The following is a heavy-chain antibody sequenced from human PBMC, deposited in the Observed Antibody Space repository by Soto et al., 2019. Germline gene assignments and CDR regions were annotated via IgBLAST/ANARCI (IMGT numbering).Heavy chain of an antibody. CDR3: AKDATRTSGWYYFDY. V-gene: IGHV3-23*01. CDR1: GFTFSILA. CDR2: IDDSGGTT. J-gene: IGHJ4*02. D-gene: IGHD6-19*01. Sequence: QPRGSLRLSCAASGFTFSILAMGWVRQAPGKGLEWVSVIDDSGGTTYYTDSVKGRFIISRDNSKKMLYLQMNSLRAEDTAVYYCAKDATRTSGWYYFDYWGQGALVTVSS.